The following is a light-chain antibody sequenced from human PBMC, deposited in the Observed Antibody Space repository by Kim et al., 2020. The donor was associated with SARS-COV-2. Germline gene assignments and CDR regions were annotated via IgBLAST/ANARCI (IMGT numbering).Light chain of an antibody. J-gene: IGLJ2*01. CDR1: KLGDKY. Sequence: SYELTQPPSVSVSPGQTASITCSGDKLGDKYACWYQQKPGQSPVLVIYQDTKRPSGIPERFSGSNSGNTATLTISGTQAMDEADYYCQAWDSRTYVVFGGGT. V-gene: IGLV3-1*01. CDR2: QDT. CDR3: QAWDSRTYVV.